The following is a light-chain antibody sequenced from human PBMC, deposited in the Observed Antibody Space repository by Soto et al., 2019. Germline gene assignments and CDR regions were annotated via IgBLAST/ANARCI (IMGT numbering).Light chain of an antibody. CDR2: GAS. Sequence: EIVMTQSPATLSVSPGERATLSCRASQSVSDKSAWYQQKPGQAPRLLIFGASTRATGIPARFSGSGSGTELTLTISSLQSEDFAVYYCQQYKSRPYNFGKGTKVDI. J-gene: IGKJ2*01. V-gene: IGKV3-15*01. CDR3: QQYKSRPYN. CDR1: QSVSDK.